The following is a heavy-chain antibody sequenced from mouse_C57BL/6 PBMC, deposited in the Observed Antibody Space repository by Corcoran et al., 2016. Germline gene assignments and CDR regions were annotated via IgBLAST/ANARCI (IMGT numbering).Heavy chain of an antibody. V-gene: IGHV3-6*01. J-gene: IGHJ3*01. CDR3: ARDESYGKAWFAY. CDR2: ISYDGSN. CDR1: GYSITSGYY. D-gene: IGHD2-1*01. Sequence: DVQLQESGPGLVKPSQSLSLTCSVTGYSITSGYYWNWIRQFPGNKPEWMGYISYDGSNNYNPSLKNRISITRDTSKNQFFLKLNSVTTEDTATYYCARDESYGKAWFAYWGQGTLVTVSA.